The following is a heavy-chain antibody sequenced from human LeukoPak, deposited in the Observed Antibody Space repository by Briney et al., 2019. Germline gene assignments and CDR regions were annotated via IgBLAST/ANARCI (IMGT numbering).Heavy chain of an antibody. CDR2: ISGSGGST. D-gene: IGHD6-13*01. CDR3: ARHSSSLVSNWFDP. CDR1: GFTFSSYA. Sequence: GGSLRLSCAASGFTFSSYAMSWVRQAPGKGLEWVSAISGSGGSTYYADSVKGRFTISRDNSKNTLYLQMNSPRAEDTAVYYCARHSSSLVSNWFDPWGQGTLVTVSS. J-gene: IGHJ5*02. V-gene: IGHV3-23*01.